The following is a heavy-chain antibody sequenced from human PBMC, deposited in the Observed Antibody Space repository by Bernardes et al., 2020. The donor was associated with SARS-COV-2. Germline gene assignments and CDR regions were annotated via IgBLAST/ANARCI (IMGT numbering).Heavy chain of an antibody. CDR1: GGSITSASW. V-gene: IGHV4-4*01. CDR2: IFHSGSA. Sequence: LSLTCTVSGGSITSASWWTWVRQSPGQGLEWIGNIFHSGSASYNAPLKSRVTISLDESKNQFSLELTSVTAADTAIYFCAREAAGKLWDWGQGTLVTVSS. J-gene: IGHJ4*02. D-gene: IGHD6-13*01. CDR3: AREAAGKLWD.